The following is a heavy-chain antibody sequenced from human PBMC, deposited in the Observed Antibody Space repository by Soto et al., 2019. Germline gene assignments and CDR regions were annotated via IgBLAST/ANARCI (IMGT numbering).Heavy chain of an antibody. CDR2: IYSSGST. CDR3: ARDGDGYNY. CDR1: GGSVSSGSYY. D-gene: IGHD5-12*01. V-gene: IGHV4-61*01. J-gene: IGHJ4*02. Sequence: QVQLQESGPGLVKPSETLSLTCTVSGGSVSSGSYYWGWIRQPPGKGLEWIGYIYSSGSTSYNPSLKSRVTISVDTSKNQFSLKLSSVTAADTAVYYCARDGDGYNYWGQGTLVTVSS.